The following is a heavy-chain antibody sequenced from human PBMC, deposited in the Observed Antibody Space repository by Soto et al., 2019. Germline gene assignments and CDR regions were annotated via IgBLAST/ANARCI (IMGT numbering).Heavy chain of an antibody. D-gene: IGHD1-1*01. V-gene: IGHV3-30*18. CDR3: AKDGASGYGPFDY. CDR2: ISYDGSNK. Sequence: GGSLRLSCAASGFTFSSYGMHWFRQAPGKGLEWVAVISYDGSNKYYADSVKGRFTISRDNSKNTLYLQMNSLRAEDTAVYYCAKDGASGYGPFDYWGQGXLVTVYS. J-gene: IGHJ4*02. CDR1: GFTFSSYG.